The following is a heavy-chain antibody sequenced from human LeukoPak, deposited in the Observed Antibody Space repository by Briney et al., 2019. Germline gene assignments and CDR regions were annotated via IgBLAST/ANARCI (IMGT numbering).Heavy chain of an antibody. CDR2: ISAYNGNT. Sequence: ASVKVSCKASGYTFTSYGISWVRQAPGQGLEWMGWISAYNGNTNYAQKLQGRVTMTTDTSTSTAYMELRSLRSDDTAVYYCARVYSSSGPDAFDIWGQGTMVTVSP. V-gene: IGHV1-18*01. D-gene: IGHD5-18*01. CDR3: ARVYSSSGPDAFDI. CDR1: GYTFTSYG. J-gene: IGHJ3*02.